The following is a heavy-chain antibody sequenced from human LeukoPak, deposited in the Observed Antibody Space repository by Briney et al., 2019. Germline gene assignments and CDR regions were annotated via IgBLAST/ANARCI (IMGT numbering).Heavy chain of an antibody. J-gene: IGHJ3*02. V-gene: IGHV1-2*02. CDR1: GYTFTAYY. D-gene: IGHD1/OR15-1a*01. CDR2: FYPKSRDT. CDR3: ARDEDAPNTNALDI. Sequence: ASVKVSCKASGYTFTAYYLHWVRQAPGQGLEWMGYFYPKSRDTYFAQKFQDRVTMTMDTSNSTVSMELSRLRSDDTAVYYCARDEDAPNTNALDIWGQGTKVTVSS.